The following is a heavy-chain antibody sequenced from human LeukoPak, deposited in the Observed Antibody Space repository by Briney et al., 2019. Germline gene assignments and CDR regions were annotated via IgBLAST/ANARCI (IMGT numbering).Heavy chain of an antibody. CDR3: ASRRFDY. V-gene: IGHV3-30*03. CDR1: GFTFSSYG. Sequence: GGSLRLSCAASGFTFSSYGMHWVRQAPGKGLEWEAVISYDGSNKYYADSVKGRFTISRDNSKNTLYLQMNSLRAEDTAVYYCASRRFDYWGQGTLVTVSS. J-gene: IGHJ4*02. CDR2: ISYDGSNK.